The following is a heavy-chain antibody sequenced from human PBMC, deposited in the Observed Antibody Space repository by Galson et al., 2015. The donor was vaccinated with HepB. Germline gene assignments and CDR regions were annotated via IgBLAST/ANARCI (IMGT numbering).Heavy chain of an antibody. CDR2: ISGSGGST. CDR1: GFTFSSYA. CDR3: AKDNDFWSGVWLSDY. D-gene: IGHD3-3*01. Sequence: SLRLSCAASGFTFSSYAMSWVRQAPGKGLEWVSAISGSGGSTYYADSVKGRFTISRDNSKNTLYLQMNSLRAEDTAVYYCAKDNDFWSGVWLSDYWGQGTLVTVSS. J-gene: IGHJ4*02. V-gene: IGHV3-23*01.